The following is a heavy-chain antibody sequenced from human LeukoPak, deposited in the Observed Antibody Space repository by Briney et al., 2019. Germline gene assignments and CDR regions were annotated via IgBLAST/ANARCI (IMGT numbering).Heavy chain of an antibody. CDR3: ARGGNYWPQWWFDP. D-gene: IGHD1-26*01. Sequence: SETLSLTCTVSGGSVSTYYWSWIRQPGGKGLEWIGRISTSGSTSYNPSLKSRVTMSLDASKNQFSLELNSVTPADTAVYYCARGGNYWPQWWFDPWGRGTLVSVSS. V-gene: IGHV4-4*07. CDR1: GGSVSTYY. J-gene: IGHJ5*02. CDR2: ISTSGST.